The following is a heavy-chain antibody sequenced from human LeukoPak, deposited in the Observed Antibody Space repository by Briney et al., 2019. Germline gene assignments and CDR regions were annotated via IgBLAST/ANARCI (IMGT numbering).Heavy chain of an antibody. V-gene: IGHV3-49*04. J-gene: IGHJ4*02. D-gene: IGHD1-26*01. CDR2: IRTRAYGGTT. CDR1: GFTFGDYA. Sequence: GGSLRLSWPTSGFTFGDYAMSWVRQAPGKGLEWVGFIRTRAYGGTTEYAASVKGRFTISRDESKSLAYLQMNSLKTEDTAVYYCTRDGFGTVATGRYFDNWGQGTLVTVSS. CDR3: TRDGFGTVATGRYFDN.